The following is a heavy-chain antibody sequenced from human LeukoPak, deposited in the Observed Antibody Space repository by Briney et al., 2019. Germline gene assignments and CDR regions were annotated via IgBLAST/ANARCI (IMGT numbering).Heavy chain of an antibody. J-gene: IGHJ6*03. Sequence: PGGSLKLSCVASGFSFSTYWMSWVRQAPWKGLEWVANIKEDGSEKYYVDSVKGRFTMSRDNAKNSVYLQMNRLRVEDTAVYYCARRSYRGVIGLYYYYYMDVWGKGTPVTVSS. CDR2: IKEDGSEK. CDR1: GFSFSTYW. V-gene: IGHV3-7*01. CDR3: ARRSYRGVIGLYYYYYMDV. D-gene: IGHD3-16*02.